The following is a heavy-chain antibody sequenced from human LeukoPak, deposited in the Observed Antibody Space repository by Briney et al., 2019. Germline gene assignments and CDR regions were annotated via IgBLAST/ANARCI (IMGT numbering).Heavy chain of an antibody. Sequence: GGSLRLSCAASGFTFSSYGMHWVRQAPGEGLEWVAVISYDGSNKYYADSVKGRFTISRDNSKNTLYLQMNSLRAEDTAVYYCAKAAYYYDSSGPHYGMDVWGQGTTVTVSS. J-gene: IGHJ6*02. D-gene: IGHD3-22*01. CDR2: ISYDGSNK. CDR1: GFTFSSYG. CDR3: AKAAYYYDSSGPHYGMDV. V-gene: IGHV3-30*18.